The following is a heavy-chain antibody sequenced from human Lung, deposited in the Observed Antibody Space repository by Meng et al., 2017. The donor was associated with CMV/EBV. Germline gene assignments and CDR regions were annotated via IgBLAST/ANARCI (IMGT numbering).Heavy chain of an antibody. CDR3: AKGKWGGYYYYYGMDV. V-gene: IGHV3-23*03. J-gene: IGHJ6*02. Sequence: GESLKISCAASGFTFSTFAMSWVRQAPGKGLQWVSVIYSGDDSTYYADSVKGRFTISRDNSKNMPYLQMNSLRAEDSAVYFCAKGKWGGYYYYYGMDVWGRGTTVTVSS. CDR2: IYSGDDST. CDR1: GFTFSTFA. D-gene: IGHD1-26*01.